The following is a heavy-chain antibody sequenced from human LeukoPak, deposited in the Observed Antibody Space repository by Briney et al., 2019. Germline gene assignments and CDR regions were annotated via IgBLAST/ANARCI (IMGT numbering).Heavy chain of an antibody. CDR2: ILTDGST. CDR1: GGSISSYS. J-gene: IGHJ5*02. Sequence: PSETLSLTCTVSGGSISSYSWSWVRQPPGKGLEWIGYILTDGSTNYNPSLKSRVTISLDTSKSQFSLKLITVTASDTAVYYCARLTKFLTTYYPTPWGQGTLVTVSS. V-gene: IGHV4-4*09. CDR3: ARLTKFLTTYYPTP. D-gene: IGHD2/OR15-2a*01.